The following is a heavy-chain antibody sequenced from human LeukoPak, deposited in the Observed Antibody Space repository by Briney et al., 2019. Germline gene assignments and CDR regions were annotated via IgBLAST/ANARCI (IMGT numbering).Heavy chain of an antibody. CDR1: GYTFTSYG. CDR2: ISGYSGNT. V-gene: IGHV1-18*01. J-gene: IGHJ4*02. D-gene: IGHD3-22*01. CDR3: ARGSPPRRNYDSRGYYSYYFDY. Sequence: ASVKVSCKASGYTFTSYGISWVRQAPGQGLEWMGWISGYSGNTNYAQQKLQGRVTMTTDTSTSTAYMELRSLRSDDTAVYYCARGSPPRRNYDSRGYYSYYFDYWGQGTLVTVSS.